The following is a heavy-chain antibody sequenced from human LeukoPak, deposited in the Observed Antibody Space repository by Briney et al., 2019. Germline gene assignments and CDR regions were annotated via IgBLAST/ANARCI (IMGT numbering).Heavy chain of an antibody. V-gene: IGHV1-69*05. D-gene: IGHD5-18*01. CDR2: IIPIFGTA. Sequence: ASVKVSCKASGGTFSSYAISWVRQAPGQGLEWMGGIIPIFGTANYAQKFQGRVTITTDESTSTAYMELSSLRPEDTAVYYCARGWIQLWRFDYWGQGTLVTVSS. CDR1: GGTFSSYA. CDR3: ARGWIQLWRFDY. J-gene: IGHJ4*02.